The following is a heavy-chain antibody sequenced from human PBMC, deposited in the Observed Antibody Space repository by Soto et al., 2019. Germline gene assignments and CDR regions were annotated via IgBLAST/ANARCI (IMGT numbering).Heavy chain of an antibody. CDR3: ARLVGYQPNYYYGIDV. J-gene: IGHJ6*02. D-gene: IGHD2-2*01. Sequence: GESLKISCKGSGYSFTSYWIGWVRQMPGKGLEWMGIMYPGDSDTRYSPSFQGQVTISADKSISTAYLQWSSLKASDTAMYYCARLVGYQPNYYYGIDVCRRGTTVTVAS. CDR1: GYSFTSYW. CDR2: MYPGDSDT. V-gene: IGHV5-51*01.